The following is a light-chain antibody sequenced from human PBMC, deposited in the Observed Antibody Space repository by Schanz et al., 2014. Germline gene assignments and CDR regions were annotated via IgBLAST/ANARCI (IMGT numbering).Light chain of an antibody. CDR3: QQYGNIPWT. Sequence: EIVMTQSPVTLSVSPGERATLSCRASQSVSGNLAWYQQKPGQAPRLLIYGASTRATGIPARFSGSGSGTEFTVTISRLEPEDFAVYYCQQYGNIPWTFGQGTKVEIK. CDR1: QSVSGN. CDR2: GAS. V-gene: IGKV3-15*01. J-gene: IGKJ1*01.